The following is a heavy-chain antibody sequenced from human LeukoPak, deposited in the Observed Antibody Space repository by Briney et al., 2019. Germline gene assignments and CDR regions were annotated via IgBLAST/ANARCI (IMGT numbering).Heavy chain of an antibody. Sequence: GGSLRLSCAASGFTFSSYWMHWVRQAPGKGLVWVSRIISDGSTTDYADSVKGRFTISRDNSKNTLYLQMNSLRAEDTAVYYCAKDSLGEDNWFDPWGQGTLVTVSS. CDR3: AKDSLGEDNWFDP. V-gene: IGHV3-74*01. D-gene: IGHD2-15*01. CDR2: IISDGSTT. CDR1: GFTFSSYW. J-gene: IGHJ5*02.